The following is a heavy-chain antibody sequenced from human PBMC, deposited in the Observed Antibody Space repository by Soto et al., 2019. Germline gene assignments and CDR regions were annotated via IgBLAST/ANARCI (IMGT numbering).Heavy chain of an antibody. CDR3: AREGRLQEYYYYGMDV. D-gene: IGHD4-4*01. V-gene: IGHV1-2*02. J-gene: IGHJ6*02. CDR1: GYTFTGYY. CDR2: INPNSGGT. Sequence: ASVKVSCKASGYTFTGYYMHWVRQAPGQGLEWMGWINPNSGGTNYAQKFQGRVTMTRDTSISTAHMELSRLRSGDTAVYYCAREGRLQEYYYYGMDVWGQGTTVTVSS.